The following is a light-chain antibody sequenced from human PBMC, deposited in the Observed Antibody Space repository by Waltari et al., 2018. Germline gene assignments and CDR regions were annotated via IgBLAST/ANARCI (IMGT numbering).Light chain of an antibody. CDR1: NSDIGSYSL. Sequence: SALTQPASVSGSPGQSITISCTGTNSDIGSYSLVSWYQQYPGEAPKVLIYEATRRPSGVSSRFSASKSGKTASLTISGLQAEDEADCHCCSYAGSGAYVFGSGTRLTV. J-gene: IGLJ1*01. V-gene: IGLV2-23*01. CDR3: CSYAGSGAYV. CDR2: EAT.